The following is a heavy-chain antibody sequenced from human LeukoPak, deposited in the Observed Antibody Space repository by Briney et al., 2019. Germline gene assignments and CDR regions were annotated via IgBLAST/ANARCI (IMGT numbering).Heavy chain of an antibody. Sequence: PGGSLRLSCAASRFTFSSYEMNWVRQAPGKGLEWVSYISSSGSTIYYADSVKGRFTISRDNAKNSLYLQMNSLRAEDTAVYYCAREFDYYDSSRYPYWGQGTLVTVSS. D-gene: IGHD3-22*01. CDR3: AREFDYYDSSRYPY. J-gene: IGHJ4*02. CDR2: ISSSGSTI. V-gene: IGHV3-48*03. CDR1: RFTFSSYE.